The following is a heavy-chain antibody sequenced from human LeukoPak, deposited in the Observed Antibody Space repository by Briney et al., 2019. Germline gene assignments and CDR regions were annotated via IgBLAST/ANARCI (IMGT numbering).Heavy chain of an antibody. CDR3: AREGSYGSYYYYYMDV. CDR1: GGSISSYY. J-gene: IGHJ6*03. D-gene: IGHD5-18*01. V-gene: IGHV4-4*07. Sequence: SETLSLTCTVSGGSISSYYWSWIRQPAGKGLEWIGRIYTSGSTNYNPSPKSRVTMSVDTSKNQFSLKLSSVTAADTAVYYCAREGSYGSYYYYYMDVWGKGTTVTVSS. CDR2: IYTSGST.